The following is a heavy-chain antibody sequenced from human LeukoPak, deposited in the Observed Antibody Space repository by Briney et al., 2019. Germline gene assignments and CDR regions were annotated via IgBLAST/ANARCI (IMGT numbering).Heavy chain of an antibody. V-gene: IGHV1-2*02. CDR3: ASNLLLYYYYYMDV. D-gene: IGHD3-10*01. J-gene: IGHJ6*03. CDR1: GYTFTGYY. CDR2: INPNSGGT. Sequence: GASVKVSCKASGYTFTGYYMHWVRQAPGQGLEWMGWINPNSGGTNYAQKFQGRVTMTRDTSISTAYMELSRLRSDDTAVYYCASNLLLYYYYYMDVWGKGTTVTASS.